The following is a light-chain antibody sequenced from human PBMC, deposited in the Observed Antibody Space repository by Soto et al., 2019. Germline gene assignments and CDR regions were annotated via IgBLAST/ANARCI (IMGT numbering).Light chain of an antibody. V-gene: IGLV1-44*01. J-gene: IGLJ1*01. CDR2: RNS. CDR1: SSNVGRNT. CDR3: ATWDDSLNGDV. Sequence: QSGLTQPPSASGTPGQTIIISCSGSSSNVGRNTVNWYQHLPGTAPKVLIYRNSHRPSGVPDRFSGSQSGSSASLAISGLQSEDEADYYCATWDDSLNGDVFGTGTKLTVL.